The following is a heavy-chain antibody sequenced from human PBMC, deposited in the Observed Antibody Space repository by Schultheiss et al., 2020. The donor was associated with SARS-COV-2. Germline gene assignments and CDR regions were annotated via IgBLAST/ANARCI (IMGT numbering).Heavy chain of an antibody. V-gene: IGHV3-33*06. CDR2: IWYDGSNK. CDR1: GFTFSSYG. D-gene: IGHD4-11*01. Sequence: GGSLRLSCAASGFTFSSYGMHWVRQAPGKGLEWVAVIWYDGSNKYYADSVKGRFTISRDNSKNTLYLQMNSLRAEDTAVYYCAKFKTGYSNPESYWGQGTLVTVSS. J-gene: IGHJ4*02. CDR3: AKFKTGYSNPESY.